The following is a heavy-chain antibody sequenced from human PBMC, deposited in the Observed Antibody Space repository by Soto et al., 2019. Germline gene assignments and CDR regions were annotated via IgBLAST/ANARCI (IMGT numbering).Heavy chain of an antibody. D-gene: IGHD6-19*01. CDR1: GFTFSNAW. V-gene: IGHV3-15*01. CDR2: IKSKTDGGTT. CDR3: TTDPTSGWYYYFDY. J-gene: IGHJ4*02. Sequence: GGSLRLSCAASGFTFSNAWMSWVRQAPGKGLEWVGRIKSKTDGGTTEYAAHVKGRFTISKDDSKKKMYLEMNSLKTEDTAVYYCTTDPTSGWYYYFDYWGQGTLVTVSS.